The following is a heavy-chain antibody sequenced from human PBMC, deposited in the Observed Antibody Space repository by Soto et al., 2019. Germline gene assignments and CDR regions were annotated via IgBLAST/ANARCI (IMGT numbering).Heavy chain of an antibody. J-gene: IGHJ5*02. Sequence: WETLSLTCAVYGGSFRGYYWSWIRQPPGKGLEWIGEINHSGSTNYNPSLKSRVTISVDTSKNQFSLKLSSVTAADTAVYYCARAKDGRPYNWFDPWGQGTLVTVSS. V-gene: IGHV4-34*01. CDR1: GGSFRGYY. CDR2: INHSGST. CDR3: ARAKDGRPYNWFDP.